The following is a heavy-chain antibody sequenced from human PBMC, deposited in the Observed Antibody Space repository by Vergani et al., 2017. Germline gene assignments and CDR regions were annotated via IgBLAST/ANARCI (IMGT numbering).Heavy chain of an antibody. CDR1: GYTFTSYD. J-gene: IGHJ6*02. Sequence: QVQLVQSGAEVKKPGASVKVSCTASGYTFTSYDINWVRQATGQGLEWMGWMKPNSGNTGYAQKFQGRVTMNRNTSISTAYRELSSLRSEDTAVYYCARDSSSWYLNYYYYYGMDVWGQGTTVTVSS. D-gene: IGHD6-13*01. CDR3: ARDSSSWYLNYYYYYGMDV. CDR2: MKPNSGNT. V-gene: IGHV1-8*01.